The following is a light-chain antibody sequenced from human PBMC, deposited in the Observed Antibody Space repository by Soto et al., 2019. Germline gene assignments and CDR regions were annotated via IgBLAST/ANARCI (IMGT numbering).Light chain of an antibody. J-gene: IGLJ2*01. CDR3: SSYAGSNAV. CDR2: EVS. V-gene: IGLV2-8*01. Sequence: QSVLPQPASACGSPGPSVTISCTGTSSDVGGYNYVSWYQQHPGKAPKLMVYEVSKRPSGVPDRFSGSKSVNTASLTVSGLQAEDEADYYCSSYAGSNAVFGGGTKVTVL. CDR1: SSDVGGYNY.